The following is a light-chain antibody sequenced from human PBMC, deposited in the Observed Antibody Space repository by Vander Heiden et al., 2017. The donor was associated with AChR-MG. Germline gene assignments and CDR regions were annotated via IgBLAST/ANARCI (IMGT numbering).Light chain of an antibody. CDR1: RSNIGSNT. Sequence: QSVLTQPPSASGPPGQRVTISCSGSRSNIGSNTVNWYQQLPGTAPHRLIYSNNQRPSGVPDRFSGSKSGTSASLAISGLQSEDEADYYCAAWDDSLNGVVFGGGTKLTVL. CDR3: AAWDDSLNGVV. J-gene: IGLJ2*01. CDR2: SNN. V-gene: IGLV1-44*01.